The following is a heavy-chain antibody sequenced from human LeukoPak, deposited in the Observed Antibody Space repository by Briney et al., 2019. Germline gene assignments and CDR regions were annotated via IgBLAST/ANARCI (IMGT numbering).Heavy chain of an antibody. V-gene: IGHV1-8*01. CDR1: GYTFTSYD. J-gene: IGHJ6*02. D-gene: IGHD6-13*01. Sequence: ASVKVSCKASGYTFTSYDINCVRQATGQGLEWMGWMNPNSGNTGYAQKFQGRVTMTRNTSISTAYMELSSLRSEDTAVYFCARGGSSWSYYYYGMDVWGQGTTVTVSS. CDR2: MNPNSGNT. CDR3: ARGGSSWSYYYYGMDV.